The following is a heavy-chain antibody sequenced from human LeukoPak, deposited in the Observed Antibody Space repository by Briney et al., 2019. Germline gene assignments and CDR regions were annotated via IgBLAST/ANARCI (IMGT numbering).Heavy chain of an antibody. CDR3: ARKGIGSSRYQNMDV. CDR2: ISIDGGST. V-gene: IGHV3-23*01. CDR1: GFAFSSYA. Sequence: GGSLRLSCAASGFAFSSYAMSWVRQAPGKGPEGGSTISIDGGSTYYAVSVRGRFAVSSDPSKNPLYLQMNSLRAEDTAVYYCARKGIGSSRYQNMDVWGKGTTVTVSS. J-gene: IGHJ6*03. D-gene: IGHD6-25*01.